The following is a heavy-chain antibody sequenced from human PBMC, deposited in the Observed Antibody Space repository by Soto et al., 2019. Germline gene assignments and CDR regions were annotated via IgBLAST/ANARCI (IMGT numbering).Heavy chain of an antibody. CDR3: ARLFGSNTGSYPDPY. J-gene: IGHJ4*02. CDR2: IYPGDSNT. V-gene: IGHV5-51*01. Sequence: GESLNLSCTGSGYSFTSYWIGWVRQMPGKGLEWMGIIYPGDSNTRYSPSFQGQVTISADKSISTAYLQWSSLKASDTAMYYCARLFGSNTGSYPDPYWGQGTLVTVSS. D-gene: IGHD1-26*01. CDR1: GYSFTSYW.